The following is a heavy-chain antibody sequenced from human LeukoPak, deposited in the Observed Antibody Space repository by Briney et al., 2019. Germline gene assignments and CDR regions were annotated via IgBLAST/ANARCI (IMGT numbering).Heavy chain of an antibody. CDR1: GYTFTSYY. D-gene: IGHD3-3*01. V-gene: IGHV1-46*01. J-gene: IGHJ4*02. CDR3: ARARITIFGVVIINGYFDY. CDR2: INPSGGST. Sequence: ASVKVSCKASGYTFTSYYMHWVRQAPGQGLEWMGIINPSGGSTSYAQKFQGRVTMTRDTSTSTVYMELSSLRSEDTAVYYCARARITIFGVVIINGYFDYWGQGTLVTVSS.